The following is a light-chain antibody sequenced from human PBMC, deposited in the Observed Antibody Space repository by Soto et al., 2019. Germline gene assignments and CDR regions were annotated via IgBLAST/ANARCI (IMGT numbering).Light chain of an antibody. CDR2: GAS. V-gene: IGKV3-15*01. Sequence: EIVLTQSPATLAVPPGERATLSSRASQSVSSNLAWYQQKPGQAPRLLIYGASTRATGIPARFSGSGSGTDFTLTISSLQPEDFATYYCQQSYRTPLTFGGGTKVDIK. CDR1: QSVSSN. CDR3: QQSYRTPLT. J-gene: IGKJ4*01.